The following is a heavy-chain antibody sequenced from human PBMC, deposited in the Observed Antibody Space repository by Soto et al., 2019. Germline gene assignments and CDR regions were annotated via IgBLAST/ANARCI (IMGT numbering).Heavy chain of an antibody. CDR1: GYTFTSYY. CDR3: ARAVVPAAKNNWFDP. Sequence: ASVKVSFKASGYTFTSYYMHWVRQAPGQGLEWMGIINPSGGSTSYAQKFQGRVTMTRDTSTSTVYMELSSLRSEDTAVYYCARAVVPAAKNNWFDPWGQGTLVTVSS. V-gene: IGHV1-46*03. D-gene: IGHD2-2*01. CDR2: INPSGGST. J-gene: IGHJ5*02.